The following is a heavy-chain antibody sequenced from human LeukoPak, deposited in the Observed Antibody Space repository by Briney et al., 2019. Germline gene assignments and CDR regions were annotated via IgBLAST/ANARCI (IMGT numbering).Heavy chain of an antibody. CDR1: GFTFSSYG. J-gene: IGHJ6*02. V-gene: IGHV3-33*01. CDR2: IWYDGSNK. CDR3: ARDTGGYDLDSYYYYGMDV. Sequence: GGSLRLSCAASGFTFSSYGMHWVRQAPGKGLEWVAVIWYDGSNKYYADSVKGRFTISRDNSKNTLYLQMNSLRAEDTAVYYCARDTGGYDLDSYYYYGMDVWGQGTTVTVSS. D-gene: IGHD5-12*01.